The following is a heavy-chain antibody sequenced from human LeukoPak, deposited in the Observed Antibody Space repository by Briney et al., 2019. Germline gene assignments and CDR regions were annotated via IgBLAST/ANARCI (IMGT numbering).Heavy chain of an antibody. Sequence: GASVKVSCKASGYTFTGYYMHWVRQAPGQGLEWMGWINPNSGGTNYAQKFQGRVTMTRDTSISTAYMELSRLRSDDTAVYYCARANGGVVVAAATPYYFDYWGQGTLVTVSS. D-gene: IGHD2-2*01. CDR2: INPNSGGT. V-gene: IGHV1-2*02. CDR3: ARANGGVVVAAATPYYFDY. J-gene: IGHJ4*02. CDR1: GYTFTGYY.